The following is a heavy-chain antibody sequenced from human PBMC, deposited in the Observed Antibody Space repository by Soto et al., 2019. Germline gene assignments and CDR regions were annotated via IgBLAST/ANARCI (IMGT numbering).Heavy chain of an antibody. CDR3: AKDLRREVATTTKMYYRYGMDV. CDR2: ISYDGSNK. D-gene: IGHD5-12*01. V-gene: IGHV3-30*18. CDR1: GFTFRSYV. J-gene: IGHJ6*02. Sequence: QVQLVESGGGVVQPGRSLRLSCAASGFTFRSYVMHWVRQAPGKGLEWVAIISYDGSNKYYVNSVKGRFTISRDNSNNTLYLQMNSVRAEDTAIYYCAKDLRREVATTTKMYYRYGMDVWGQGTTVTVSS.